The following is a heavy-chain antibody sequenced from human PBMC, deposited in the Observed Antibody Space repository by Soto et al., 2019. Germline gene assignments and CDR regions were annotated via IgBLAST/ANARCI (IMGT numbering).Heavy chain of an antibody. Sequence: PGGSLRLSCAASGFTFSSYSMNWVRQAPGKGLEWVSSISSSSSCICYADSVKGRFTISRDNAKNSLYLQMNSLRAEDTALYYCAKDMGDYSSSWYAFDYWGQETLVTVSS. D-gene: IGHD6-13*01. V-gene: IGHV3-21*04. CDR2: ISSSSSCI. CDR1: GFTFSSYS. J-gene: IGHJ4*02. CDR3: AKDMGDYSSSWYAFDY.